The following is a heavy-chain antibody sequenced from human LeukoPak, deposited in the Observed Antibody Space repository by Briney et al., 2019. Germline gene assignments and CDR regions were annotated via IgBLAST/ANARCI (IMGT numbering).Heavy chain of an antibody. CDR1: GESISGFY. CDR2: IYYSGST. V-gene: IGHV4-59*08. D-gene: IGHD1-14*01. J-gene: IGHJ6*03. CDR3: ARVRRTFYYYMDV. Sequence: SETLSLTCTVSGESISGFYWTWIRQPPGKGLEWIGYIYYSGSTNYNPSLKSRVTISVDTSKNQFSLKLSSVTAADTAVYYCARVRRTFYYYMDVWGKGTTVTVSS.